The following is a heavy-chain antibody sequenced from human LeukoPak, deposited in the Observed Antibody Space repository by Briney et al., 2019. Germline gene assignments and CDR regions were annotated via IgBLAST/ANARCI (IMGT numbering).Heavy chain of an antibody. CDR1: GFTFSSYA. J-gene: IGHJ3*02. CDR3: GRVGGRSKAAKGDAFDI. D-gene: IGHD6-6*01. Sequence: GGSLRLSCAASGFTFSSYAVHWVRQAPGKGLEWVAFISHDGSNKYYADSVKGRFTISRDNSKNTLYLQMNSLRADDTAVYYCGRVGGRSKAAKGDAFDIWGQGTMVTVSS. V-gene: IGHV3-30*04. CDR2: ISHDGSNK.